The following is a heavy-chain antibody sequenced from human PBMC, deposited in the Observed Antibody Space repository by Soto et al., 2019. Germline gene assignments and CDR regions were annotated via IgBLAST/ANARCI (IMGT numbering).Heavy chain of an antibody. CDR2: INHSGST. J-gene: IGHJ4*02. Sequence: QVQLQQWGAGLLKPSETLSLTCAVYGGSFSGYYWSWIRQPPGKGLEWIGEINHSGSTNYNPSLKSRVTISVDTSKNQFSLKLSSVTAADTAVYYCARCLGGATTHFDYWGQGTLVTVSS. CDR3: ARCLGGATTHFDY. V-gene: IGHV4-34*01. D-gene: IGHD1-26*01. CDR1: GGSFSGYY.